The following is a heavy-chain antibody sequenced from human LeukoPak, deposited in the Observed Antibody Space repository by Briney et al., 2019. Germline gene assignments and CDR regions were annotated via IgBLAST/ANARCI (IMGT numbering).Heavy chain of an antibody. J-gene: IGHJ5*02. D-gene: IGHD3-3*01. CDR1: GGSISNYY. CDR2: IYYSGST. Sequence: SETLSLTCTVSGGSISNYYWSWIRQPPGKGLEWIGYIYYSGSTNYNPSLKSRVTISVDTSKNQFSLKLSSVTAADTAVYYCARGGDFWSGYLNDNWFDPWGQGTLVTVSS. CDR3: ARGGDFWSGYLNDNWFDP. V-gene: IGHV4-59*01.